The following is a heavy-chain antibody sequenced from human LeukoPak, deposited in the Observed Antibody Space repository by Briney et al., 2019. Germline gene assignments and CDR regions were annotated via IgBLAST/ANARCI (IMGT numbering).Heavy chain of an antibody. V-gene: IGHV4-39*01. CDR3: ARLGYCSGGSCYDCDY. CDR1: GGSISSSSYY. CDR2: IYYSGST. Sequence: SETLSLTCTVSGGSISSSSYYWGWIRQPPGKGLEWIGSIYYSGSTYYNPSLKSRVTISVDTSKNQFSLKLSSVTAADTAVYYCARLGYCSGGSCYDCDYWGQGTLVTVSS. D-gene: IGHD2-15*01. J-gene: IGHJ4*02.